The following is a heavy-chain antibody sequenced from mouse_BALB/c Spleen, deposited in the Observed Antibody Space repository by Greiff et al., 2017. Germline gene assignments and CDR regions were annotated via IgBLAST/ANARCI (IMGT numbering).Heavy chain of an antibody. CDR2: IYPGDGST. Sequence: QVQLQQSGPELVKPGALVKISCKASGYTFTSYDINWVKQRPGQGLEWIGWIYPGDGSTKYNEKFKGKATFTADTSSNTAYMQLSSLTSEDSAVYYCARDTTVVATDYWGQGTTLTVSS. D-gene: IGHD1-1*01. J-gene: IGHJ2*01. CDR3: ARDTTVVATDY. CDR1: GYTFTSYD. V-gene: IGHV1S56*01.